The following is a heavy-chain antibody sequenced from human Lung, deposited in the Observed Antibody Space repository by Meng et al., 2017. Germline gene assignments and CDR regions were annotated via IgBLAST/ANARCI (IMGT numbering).Heavy chain of an antibody. CDR1: GFTVSNYS. CDR2: ISSDSRYI. J-gene: IGHJ4*02. Sequence: EVQLVESGGGLVTPGGSWRRSCAASGFTVSNYSMNWVRQAPGKALEWVSSISSDSRYIFYADSVKGRFTISRDNGKKLLYLQMNSLSPEDTAVFYCARFETVGVATGDFWGQGTLVTVSS. CDR3: ARFETVGVATGDF. D-gene: IGHD2-15*01. V-gene: IGHV3-21*01.